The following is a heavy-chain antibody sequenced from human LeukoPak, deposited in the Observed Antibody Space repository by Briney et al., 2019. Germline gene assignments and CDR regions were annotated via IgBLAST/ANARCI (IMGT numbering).Heavy chain of an antibody. V-gene: IGHV1-18*01. J-gene: IGHJ4*02. Sequence: GASVKVSCKASGYIFTSYGISWVRQAPGQGLEWMGWISAYNGNTNYAQKLQGRVTMTTDTSTSTAYMELRSLRSDDTAVYYCARDHNYYDSSGYYWRYWGQGTLVTVSS. D-gene: IGHD3-22*01. CDR3: ARDHNYYDSSGYYWRY. CDR1: GYIFTSYG. CDR2: ISAYNGNT.